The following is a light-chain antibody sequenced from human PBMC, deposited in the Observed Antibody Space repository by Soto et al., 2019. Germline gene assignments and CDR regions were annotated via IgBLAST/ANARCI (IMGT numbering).Light chain of an antibody. J-gene: IGKJ1*01. CDR2: DAS. V-gene: IGKV3-11*01. CDR3: QQCNNWPQWT. Sequence: EIVMTQSPATLSVSPGERATLSCRASQSVSSYLAWYQQKPGQAPRLLIYDASNRATGIPARFSGSGSGTDFTLTISSLEPEDFAVYYCQQCNNWPQWTFGQGTKVDI. CDR1: QSVSSY.